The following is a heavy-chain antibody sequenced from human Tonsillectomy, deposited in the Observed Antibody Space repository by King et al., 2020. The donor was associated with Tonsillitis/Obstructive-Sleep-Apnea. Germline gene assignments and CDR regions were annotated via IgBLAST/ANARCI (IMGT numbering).Heavy chain of an antibody. J-gene: IGHJ6*03. CDR1: GYSFTSYW. V-gene: IGHV5-51*01. D-gene: IGHD1-1*01. CDR3: ARHAKNDYYYYYMDV. CDR2: IHPGDSDT. Sequence: VQLVESGAEVKKPGESLKISCKGSGYSFTSYWIGWVRQMPGKGLEWMGIIHPGDSDTRYSPSFQGQVTISAAKSITTAYLQWSSLKASATAMYYCARHAKNDYYYYYMDVWGKGTTVTVSS.